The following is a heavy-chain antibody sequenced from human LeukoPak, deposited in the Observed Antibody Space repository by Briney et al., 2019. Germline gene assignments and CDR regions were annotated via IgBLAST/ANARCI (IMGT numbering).Heavy chain of an antibody. Sequence: PGGSLRLSCAASGFTFSSYSMNWVRQAPGKGLEWVSSISSSSSYIYYADSVKGRFTISRDNAKNSLYLQMNSLRAEDTAVYYCASQRGCSYGLVYFDYWGQGTLVTVSS. CDR2: ISSSSSYI. J-gene: IGHJ4*02. CDR1: GFTFSSYS. V-gene: IGHV3-21*01. D-gene: IGHD5-18*01. CDR3: ASQRGCSYGLVYFDY.